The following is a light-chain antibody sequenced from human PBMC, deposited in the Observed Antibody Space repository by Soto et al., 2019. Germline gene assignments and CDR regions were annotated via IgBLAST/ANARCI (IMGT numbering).Light chain of an antibody. V-gene: IGLV2-14*01. J-gene: IGLJ2*01. CDR1: SSDVGGYNY. CDR2: EVS. Sequence: QSALTQPASVSGSPGQSITISCTGTSSDVGGYNYVSWYQQHPGKAPKLMIYEVSNRPSGVSNRFSGSKSGNTASLTISGLQAEDEADYYCSSDTSTSAVLFGGGTQLTGL. CDR3: SSDTSTSAVL.